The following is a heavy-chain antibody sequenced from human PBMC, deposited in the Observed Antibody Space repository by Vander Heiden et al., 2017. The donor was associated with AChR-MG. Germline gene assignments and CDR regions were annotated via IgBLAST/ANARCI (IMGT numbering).Heavy chain of an antibody. CDR3: ARDLHYYGSGIVY. CDR2: IIPSFGTA. Sequence: QVQLVQSGAEVKQAGSSVKVSCKASAGTFSSYGISWVRQAPGQGLEWMGGIIPSFGTANYEQKFQGRVTITADESTSTAYMELSSLRSEDTAVYYCARDLHYYGSGIVYWGQGTLVTVSS. J-gene: IGHJ4*02. CDR1: AGTFSSYG. V-gene: IGHV1-69*01. D-gene: IGHD3-10*01.